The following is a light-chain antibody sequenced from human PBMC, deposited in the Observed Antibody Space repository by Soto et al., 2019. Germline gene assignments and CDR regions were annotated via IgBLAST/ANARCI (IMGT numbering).Light chain of an antibody. CDR2: GIS. V-gene: IGKV3-15*01. CDR3: QQYTNWPIT. Sequence: EVVMTQSPATLSLSPGERATLSCRASQSVNHNYVAWYQQKPGQAPRLLIYGISAGASGVPDRFSGSGSGTEFTLTIGSLQSEDVAVYDCQQYTNWPITFGQGKRLDIK. J-gene: IGKJ5*01. CDR1: QSVNHN.